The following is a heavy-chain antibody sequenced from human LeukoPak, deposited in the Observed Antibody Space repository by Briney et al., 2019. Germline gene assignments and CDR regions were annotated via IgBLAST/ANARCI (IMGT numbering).Heavy chain of an antibody. J-gene: IGHJ4*02. V-gene: IGHV3-48*03. Sequence: QRGGSLRLSCVASGFTFSSYEMNWLRQSPGKGLEWVSFISGSGTTMYYADSVKGRFTISRDNAKNSLYLQMNSLRAEDAAVYYCARSVQWLPYWGQGTLVTVSS. CDR3: ARSVQWLPY. CDR1: GFTFSSYE. D-gene: IGHD6-19*01. CDR2: ISGSGTTM.